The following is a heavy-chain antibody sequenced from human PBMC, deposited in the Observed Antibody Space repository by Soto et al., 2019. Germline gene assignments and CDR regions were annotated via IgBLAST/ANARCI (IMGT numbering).Heavy chain of an antibody. J-gene: IGHJ4*02. CDR3: ARLQSSLGSIAVGGYEV. Sequence: GESLKISCKGSGYSFTSYWIGWVRQMPGKGLEWMGIIYPGDSDTRYSPSFQGQVTISADKSISTAYLQWSSLQASDTAMYYCARLQSSLGSIAVGGYEVWGQGTLVTVSS. CDR2: IYPGDSDT. CDR1: GYSFTSYW. D-gene: IGHD6-19*01. V-gene: IGHV5-51*01.